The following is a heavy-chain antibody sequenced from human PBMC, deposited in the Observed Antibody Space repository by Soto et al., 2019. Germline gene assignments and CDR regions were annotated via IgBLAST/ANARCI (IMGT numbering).Heavy chain of an antibody. Sequence: PGGSLRLSCAASGFTFSSYGMHWVRQAPGKGLEWVAVIWNDGGNKYYADSVKGRFTISRDNSKNTLYLQMNSLRAEDTAVYYCARVFHDILTGYYDFDYWGQGTLVTVSS. CDR2: IWNDGGNK. CDR1: GFTFSSYG. J-gene: IGHJ4*02. V-gene: IGHV3-33*08. CDR3: ARVFHDILTGYYDFDY. D-gene: IGHD3-9*01.